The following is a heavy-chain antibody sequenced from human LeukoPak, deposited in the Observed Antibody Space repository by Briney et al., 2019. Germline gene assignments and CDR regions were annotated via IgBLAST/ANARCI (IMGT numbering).Heavy chain of an antibody. Sequence: SETLSLTCAVYGGSFSGYYWSWIRQPPGKGLEWIGSIFHSGSTYYSPSLKSRVTISVDTSKNQFSLKLSSVTAADTAVYYCARPFRGSYDWFDPWGQGILVTVSS. D-gene: IGHD1-26*01. J-gene: IGHJ5*02. V-gene: IGHV4-34*12. CDR2: IFHSGST. CDR3: ARPFRGSYDWFDP. CDR1: GGSFSGYY.